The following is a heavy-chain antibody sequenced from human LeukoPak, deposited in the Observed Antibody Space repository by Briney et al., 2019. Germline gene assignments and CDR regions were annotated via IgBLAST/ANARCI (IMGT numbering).Heavy chain of an antibody. CDR1: GFTLSGYW. Sequence: GGSLRLSCAASGFTLSGYWMSWGRQAPGKGPEWVANIKPDGSETYYVDSLRGRFTISRDNAKNSLYLQLNSLRAEDTAIYYCVRYDFWSGYHHFDYWGQGTLVTVSS. V-gene: IGHV3-7*01. CDR3: VRYDFWSGYHHFDY. J-gene: IGHJ4*02. CDR2: IKPDGSET. D-gene: IGHD3-3*01.